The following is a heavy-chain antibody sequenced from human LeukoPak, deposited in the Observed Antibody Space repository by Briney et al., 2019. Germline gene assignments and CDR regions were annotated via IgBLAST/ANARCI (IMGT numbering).Heavy chain of an antibody. J-gene: IGHJ3*02. CDR2: IYTRGST. D-gene: IGHD2-15*01. CDR3: ARGRYCSADICSGGDAFDI. V-gene: IGHV4-4*07. Sequence: SETLSLTCTVSGGSINNYYWSWIRQPAEKGLEWIGRIYTRGSTNYNPSLKSRVTMSVDTSKNQFSLKLSSVTAADTAVYYCARGRYCSADICSGGDAFDIWGQGTMVSVSS. CDR1: GGSINNYY.